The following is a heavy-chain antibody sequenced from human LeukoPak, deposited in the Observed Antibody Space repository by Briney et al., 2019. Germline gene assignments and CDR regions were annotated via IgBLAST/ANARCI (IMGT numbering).Heavy chain of an antibody. Sequence: PSETLSLTCTVSGGSISSSSYWWVWIRRPPGKGLEWIGSIYYSGSTYYNPSLKSRLTLSVDTSKNQFSLKLSSVTAADTAVYYCASRSQSSGWYYDYWGQGTLVTVSS. CDR3: ASRSQSSGWYYDY. J-gene: IGHJ4*02. CDR2: IYYSGST. D-gene: IGHD6-19*01. V-gene: IGHV4-39*01. CDR1: GGSISSSSYW.